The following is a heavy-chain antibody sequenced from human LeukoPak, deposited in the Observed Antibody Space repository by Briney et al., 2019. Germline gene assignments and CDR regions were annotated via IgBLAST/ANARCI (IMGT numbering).Heavy chain of an antibody. V-gene: IGHV1-2*04. CDR2: INPNSGGT. J-gene: IGHJ5*02. CDR1: GYTFTGYY. CDR3: AREKDTVTTYWFDP. D-gene: IGHD4-17*01. Sequence: ASVKVSCKASGYTFTGYYMHWVRQAPGQGLEWMGWINPNSGGTNYAQKFQGWVTMTRDTSISTAYMELSSLRSEDTAVYYCAREKDTVTTYWFDPWGQGTLVTVSS.